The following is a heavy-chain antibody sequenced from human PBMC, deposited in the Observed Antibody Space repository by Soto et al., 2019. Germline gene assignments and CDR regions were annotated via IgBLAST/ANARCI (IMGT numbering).Heavy chain of an antibody. CDR1: GFTVSSNY. V-gene: IGHV3-66*01. CDR2: IQSGGRT. D-gene: IGHD2-15*01. J-gene: IGHJ6*03. Sequence: GVPLSPSGVSSGFTVSSNYVTWVRQAPGKGQELVLLIQSGGRTYYVVSVKGRFTISRDNSKNTLFLQMNSLRVEDTAVFYCARDDVHCSGGRCYGVPMDVWGKGTTVTVSS. CDR3: ARDDVHCSGGRCYGVPMDV.